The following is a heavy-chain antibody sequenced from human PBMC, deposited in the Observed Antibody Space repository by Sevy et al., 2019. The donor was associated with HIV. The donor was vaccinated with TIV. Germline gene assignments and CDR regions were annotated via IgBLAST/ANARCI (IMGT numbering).Heavy chain of an antibody. J-gene: IGHJ5*02. D-gene: IGHD3-10*01. CDR2: VYSGGTT. V-gene: IGHV3-53*01. CDR3: ARHISFGELGSWFDP. CDR1: GFTVNSDY. Sequence: GGSLRLSCAASGFTVNSDYMSWVRQAPGKGLEWGSGVYSGGTTYYADSVKGRFTISRANSKNILYLQMNSLRAEDTAVYYCARHISFGELGSWFDPWGQGTLVTVSS.